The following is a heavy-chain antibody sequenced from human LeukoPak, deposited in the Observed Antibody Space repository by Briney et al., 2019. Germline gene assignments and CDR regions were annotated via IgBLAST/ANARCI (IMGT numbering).Heavy chain of an antibody. CDR2: VKPNTGDT. CDR3: ARLSGNYAY. D-gene: IGHD1-26*01. J-gene: IGHJ4*02. V-gene: IGHV1-2*02. Sequence: ASVTVSCKASGYTFTDYYIHWVRQAPGQGLEWMGWVKPNTGDTQYPKKFQGRVTMSRDTSVSTAYMELSRLTSDDTAMYYCARLSGNYAYWGQGTLVTVFS. CDR1: GYTFTDYY.